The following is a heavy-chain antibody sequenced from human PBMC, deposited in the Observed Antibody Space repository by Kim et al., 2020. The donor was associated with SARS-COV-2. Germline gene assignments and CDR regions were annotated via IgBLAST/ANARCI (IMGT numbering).Heavy chain of an antibody. CDR3: ARFGVVITTPGYDY. V-gene: IGHV4-34*01. J-gene: IGHJ4*02. D-gene: IGHD3-22*01. Sequence: PALKRRVTISVDTSKNQFSLKLSSVTAADTAVYYCARFGVVITTPGYDYWGQGTLVTVSS.